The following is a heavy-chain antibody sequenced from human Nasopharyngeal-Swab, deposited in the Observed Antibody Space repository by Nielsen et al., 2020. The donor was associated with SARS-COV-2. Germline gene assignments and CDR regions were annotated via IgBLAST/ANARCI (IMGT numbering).Heavy chain of an antibody. Sequence: GESLRLSCAASGLTFSSYAMSWVRQAPGKVLEWVSAISGSVRSTYYADSVKGRFTISRDNSKNTLYLQMNSLRAEDTAVYFCAKVDIGGWMGSTTGNVDYWGQGTLVTVSS. CDR3: AKVDIGGWMGSTTGNVDY. CDR1: GLTFSSYA. D-gene: IGHD2/OR15-2a*01. V-gene: IGHV3-23*01. CDR2: ISGSVRST. J-gene: IGHJ4*02.